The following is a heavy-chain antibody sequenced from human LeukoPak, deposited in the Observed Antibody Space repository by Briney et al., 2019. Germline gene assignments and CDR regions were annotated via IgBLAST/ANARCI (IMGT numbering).Heavy chain of an antibody. Sequence: GESLKTSCKGSGYSFTSYWIVWVRQMPGKGLEWMGIIYPGDSNTRYSPSFQGQVTISADKTISTAYLQWSSLKASDTATYYCARQVDTSMGKDYWGQGTLVTVSS. CDR1: GYSFTSYW. CDR3: ARQVDTSMGKDY. J-gene: IGHJ4*02. CDR2: IYPGDSNT. V-gene: IGHV5-51*01. D-gene: IGHD5-18*01.